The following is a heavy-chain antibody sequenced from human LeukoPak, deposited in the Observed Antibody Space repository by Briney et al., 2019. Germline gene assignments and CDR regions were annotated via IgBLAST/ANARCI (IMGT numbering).Heavy chain of an antibody. D-gene: IGHD6-6*01. V-gene: IGHV6-1*01. J-gene: IGHJ4*02. CDR3: ASNSSSSGFDY. CDR1: GDSVSSNSVA. Sequence: SQTLSLTCAISGDSVSSNSVAWNWIRQSPSRGLEWPGRTYYRSKWYNDYAVSVQSRITINPDTSKNQFSLQLSSVTPEDTAVYYCASNSSSSGFDYWGQGTLVTVSS. CDR2: TYYRSKWYN.